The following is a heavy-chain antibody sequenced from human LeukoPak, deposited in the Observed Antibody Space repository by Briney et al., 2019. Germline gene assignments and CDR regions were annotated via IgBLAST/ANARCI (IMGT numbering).Heavy chain of an antibody. Sequence: GGSLRLSCAASGFTFSSYSMNWVRQAPGKGLEWVSSISSSSSYIYYADSVKGRFTISGDNAKNSLYLQMNSLRAEDTAVYYCAVYDSSGYPDYWGQGTLVTVSS. CDR2: ISSSSSYI. CDR3: AVYDSSGYPDY. V-gene: IGHV3-21*01. J-gene: IGHJ4*02. CDR1: GFTFSSYS. D-gene: IGHD3-22*01.